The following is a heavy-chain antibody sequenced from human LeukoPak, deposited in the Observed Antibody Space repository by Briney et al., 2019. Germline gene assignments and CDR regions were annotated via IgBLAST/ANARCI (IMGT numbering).Heavy chain of an antibody. CDR3: ARGVCSGGSCYSLFYYYYYYMDV. CDR1: GFTFDDYG. CDR2: INHSGST. V-gene: IGHV4-34*01. J-gene: IGHJ6*03. Sequence: GSLRLSCAASGFTFDDYGMSWIRQPPGKGLEWIGEINHSGSTNYNPSLKSRVTISVDTSKNQFSLKLSSVTAADTAVYYCARGVCSGGSCYSLFYYYYYYMDVWGKGTTVTVSS. D-gene: IGHD2-15*01.